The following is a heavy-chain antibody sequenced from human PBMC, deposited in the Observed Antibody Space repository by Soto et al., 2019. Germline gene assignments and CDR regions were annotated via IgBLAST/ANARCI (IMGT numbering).Heavy chain of an antibody. Sequence: SETLSLTCTVSGGSISSSSCYWGWIRQPPGKGLEWVGSIYYLGNTYYNPSLGSRVTISVDTSKNQFSLKLRSVTAADTAVFYCAGLYPYDSSGYSSPFDYWGQGTLVTVSS. J-gene: IGHJ4*02. CDR2: IYYLGNT. D-gene: IGHD3-22*01. CDR1: GGSISSSSCY. CDR3: AGLYPYDSSGYSSPFDY. V-gene: IGHV4-39*01.